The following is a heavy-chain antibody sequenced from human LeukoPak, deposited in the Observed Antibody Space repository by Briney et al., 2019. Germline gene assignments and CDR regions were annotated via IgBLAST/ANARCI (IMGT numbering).Heavy chain of an antibody. CDR3: ARDGGYCSSGTICYSRAEYYYYGMDV. CDR1: GYTFTGYY. J-gene: IGHJ6*02. CDR2: INPNSGGT. V-gene: IGHV1-2*06. D-gene: IGHD2-2*01. Sequence: ASVKVSCKASGYTFTGYYMHWVRQAPGQGLEWMGRINPNSGGTNYAQKFQGRVTTTRDTSISTVYMELSRLRSDDTAVYYCARDGGYCSSGTICYSRAEYYYYGMDVWGQGTTVTVSS.